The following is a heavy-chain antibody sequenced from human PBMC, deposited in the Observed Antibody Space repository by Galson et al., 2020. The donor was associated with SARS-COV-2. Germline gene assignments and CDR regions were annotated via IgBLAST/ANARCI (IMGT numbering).Heavy chain of an antibody. CDR2: VYPSGTT. D-gene: IGHD3-22*01. CDR3: ARQGVNMIVLVTVPGWYFDL. V-gene: IGHV4-38-2*02. J-gene: IGHJ2*01. CDR1: GYSVSTTNY. Sequence: SETLSLTCTVSGYSVSTTNYWGWVRQPPGGGLEWIGSVYPSGTTYYNPSLTSRVTISVDTSKNQFSLRLDSVTAADTALYYCARQGVNMIVLVTVPGWYFDLWGRGTLVTVSS.